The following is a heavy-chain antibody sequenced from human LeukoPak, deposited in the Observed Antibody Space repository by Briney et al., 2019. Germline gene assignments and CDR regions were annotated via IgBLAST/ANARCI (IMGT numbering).Heavy chain of an antibody. CDR1: GGSVSNSGYY. Sequence: SETLSLTCTVSGGSVSNSGYYWSWIRQHPGKGLEWIGNIYYNGSTYYNPSLKSRLSISVDTSRNQFSLKLSSVTAADTAVYYCARDRHITIFGVVPHRWFDPWGQGTLVTVS. D-gene: IGHD3-3*01. J-gene: IGHJ5*02. V-gene: IGHV4-31*03. CDR2: IYYNGST. CDR3: ARDRHITIFGVVPHRWFDP.